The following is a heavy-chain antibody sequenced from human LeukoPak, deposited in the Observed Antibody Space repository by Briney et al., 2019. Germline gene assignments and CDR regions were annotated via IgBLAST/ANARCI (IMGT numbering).Heavy chain of an antibody. J-gene: IGHJ4*02. CDR1: GFTFSTYA. Sequence: GGSLRLSCAASGFTFSTYAMHWVRQGPGRGLEWVAVISYDGSNKYYADSVKGRFTISRDNSKNTLYLQMSSLSAEDTAVYYCARTTTPHYYGSGSYALGYWGQGTLVTVPS. CDR3: ARTTTPHYYGSGSYALGY. D-gene: IGHD3-10*01. CDR2: ISYDGSNK. V-gene: IGHV3-30-3*01.